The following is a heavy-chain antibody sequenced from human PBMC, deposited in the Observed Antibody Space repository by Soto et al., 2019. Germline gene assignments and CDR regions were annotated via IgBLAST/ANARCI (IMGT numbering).Heavy chain of an antibody. CDR2: IYYSGST. CDR1: GGPISSYY. J-gene: IGHJ6*02. V-gene: IGHV4-59*01. D-gene: IGHD2-2*01. CDR3: ATGRDQGYYYYGMDV. Sequence: PSETLSLTCTVSGGPISSYYWSWIRQPPGKGLEWIGYIYYSGSTNYNPSLKSRVTISVDTSKNQFSLKLSSVTAADTAVYYCATGRDQGYYYYGMDVWGQGTTVTVSS.